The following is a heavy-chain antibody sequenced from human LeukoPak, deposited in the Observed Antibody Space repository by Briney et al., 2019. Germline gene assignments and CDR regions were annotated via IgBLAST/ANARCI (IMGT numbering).Heavy chain of an antibody. V-gene: IGHV4-59*01. CDR1: GDSINSYY. D-gene: IGHD2-2*01. J-gene: IGHJ4*02. Sequence: NPSETLSLTCTVSGDSINSYYWSWIRQPPGKGLEWIGYIYYSGTTNYNPSLKSRVSISVDTSKNQFSLKLSSVTAADTAVYYCARGGSSSTSYAVDYWGQGTLVTVSS. CDR2: IYYSGTT. CDR3: ARGGSSSTSYAVDY.